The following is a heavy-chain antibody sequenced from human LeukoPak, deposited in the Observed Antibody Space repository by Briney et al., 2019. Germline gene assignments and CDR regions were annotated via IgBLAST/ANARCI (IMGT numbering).Heavy chain of an antibody. CDR1: GFTFDDYG. V-gene: IGHV3-20*04. D-gene: IGHD3-22*01. CDR3: ARVGYYYESSSYSGAFDI. Sequence: GGSLRLSCAASGFTFDDYGMSWVRQVPGKGLEWVSGINWDGTNTGYADPVKGRFTISRDNAKNSLSLQMNSLRAEDTALYYCARVGYYYESSSYSGAFDIWGQGAMVIVSS. CDR2: INWDGTNT. J-gene: IGHJ3*02.